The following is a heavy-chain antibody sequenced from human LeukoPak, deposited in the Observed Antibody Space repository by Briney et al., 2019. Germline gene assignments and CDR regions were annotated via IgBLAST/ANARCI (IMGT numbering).Heavy chain of an antibody. CDR1: GFTFSSYW. D-gene: IGHD5-24*01. J-gene: IGHJ5*02. CDR3: ARDEYRSRWLHP. Sequence: GGSLRLSCAASGFTFSSYWMSWVRQSPGKGPEWVANIKGDGSEKWYADSVKGRFTISRDNAQNSVHLQMNSLRAEDTAVYHCARDEYRSRWLHPWGQGTLVTVTS. CDR2: IKGDGSEK. V-gene: IGHV3-7*01.